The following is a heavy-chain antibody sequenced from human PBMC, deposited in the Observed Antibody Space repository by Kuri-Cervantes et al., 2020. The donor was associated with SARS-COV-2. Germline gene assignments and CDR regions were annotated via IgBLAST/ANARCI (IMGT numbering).Heavy chain of an antibody. CDR1: GGSISSSSYY. D-gene: IGHD3-10*01. Sequence: LRLSCTVSGGSISSSSYYWSWIRQPAGKGLEWIGRIYTSGSTNYNPSLKSRVTMSVDTSKNQFSLKLSSVTAADTAVYYCARSTIVRGDRYYFDSWGQGTLVTVSS. J-gene: IGHJ4*02. CDR3: ARSTIVRGDRYYFDS. V-gene: IGHV4-61*02. CDR2: IYTSGST.